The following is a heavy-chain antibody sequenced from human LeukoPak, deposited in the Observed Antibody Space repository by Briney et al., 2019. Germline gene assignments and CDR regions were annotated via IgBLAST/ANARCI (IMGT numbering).Heavy chain of an antibody. CDR2: IWYDGSNK. Sequence: GGSLRLSCAASGFTFSSYSMNWVRQAPGKGLEWVAVIWYDGSNKYYADSVKGRFTISRDNSKNTLYLQMNSLRAEDTAVYYCARGGSSSWYWFDPWGQGTLVTVSS. V-gene: IGHV3-33*01. CDR1: GFTFSSYS. CDR3: ARGGSSSWYWFDP. J-gene: IGHJ5*02. D-gene: IGHD6-13*01.